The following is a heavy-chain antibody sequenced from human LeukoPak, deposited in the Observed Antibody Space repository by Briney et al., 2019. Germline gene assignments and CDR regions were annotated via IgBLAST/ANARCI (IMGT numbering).Heavy chain of an antibody. CDR3: ARGQTAMGTDAFDI. D-gene: IGHD5-18*01. CDR2: IYTSGST. CDR1: GGSISSGSYY. Sequence: SETLSLTCTVSGGSISSGSYYWSWIRQPAGKGLEWIGRIYTSGSTNYNPSLKSRVTISVDTSKNQFSLKLSSVTAADTAVYYCARGQTAMGTDAFDIWGQGTKVTVSS. V-gene: IGHV4-61*02. J-gene: IGHJ3*02.